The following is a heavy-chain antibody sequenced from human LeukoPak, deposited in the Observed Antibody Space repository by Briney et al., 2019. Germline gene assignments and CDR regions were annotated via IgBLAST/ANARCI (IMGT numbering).Heavy chain of an antibody. D-gene: IGHD3-9*01. CDR3: ARDLRYFSL. Sequence: PSETLSLTCTVSGYSISRGYYWDWIRQSPGEGMEWIGSIYYSGSTYYSPSLKGRITISRDTSKNQFSLKLNSVTAADTAVYYCARDLRYFSLWGQGTLVTVSS. CDR1: GYSISRGYY. J-gene: IGHJ4*02. CDR2: IYYSGST. V-gene: IGHV4-38-2*02.